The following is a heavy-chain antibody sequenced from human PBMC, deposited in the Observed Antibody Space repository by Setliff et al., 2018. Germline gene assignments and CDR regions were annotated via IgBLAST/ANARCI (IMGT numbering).Heavy chain of an antibody. J-gene: IGHJ5*02. D-gene: IGHD6-13*01. CDR3: ARHGGIAAAGKLVLNWFDP. V-gene: IGHV4-39*01. CDR2: IYYSGST. Sequence: CTVSGGSISSSSYYWGWIRQPPGKGLEWIGSIYYSGSTYYNPSLKSRVTISVDTSKNQFSLKLSSVTAADTAVYYCARHGGIAAAGKLVLNWFDPWG. CDR1: GGSISSSSYY.